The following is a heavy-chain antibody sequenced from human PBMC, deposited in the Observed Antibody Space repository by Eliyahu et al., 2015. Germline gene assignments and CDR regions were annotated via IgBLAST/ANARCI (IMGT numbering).Heavy chain of an antibody. J-gene: IGHJ4*02. D-gene: IGHD4-17*01. CDR1: GFTFNNYA. CDR3: AKDMNGDYGVTCHDH. CDR2: ITGSGGST. V-gene: IGHV3-23*01. Sequence: EVQLLESGGGLVQPGGSLRLSCAASGFTFNNYAMSWVRQAPGKGLEWVSGITGSGGSTHYADSVKGRFTISRDNSKNTLFLQMNSLRAEDTAIYYCAKDMNGDYGVTCHDHWGQGTLVTVSS.